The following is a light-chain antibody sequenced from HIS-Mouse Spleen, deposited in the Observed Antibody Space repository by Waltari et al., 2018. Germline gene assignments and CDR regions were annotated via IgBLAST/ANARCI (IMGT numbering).Light chain of an antibody. CDR3: QQYYSYLPIT. CDR1: QGISSY. J-gene: IGKJ5*01. V-gene: IGKV1-8*01. Sequence: AIRMTQPPSSFSASTGDRVTITCRASQGISSYLAWYQQKPGKAPKLLIYAASTLQSGVPSRFSGSGSGTDFTLTISCLQSEDFATYYCQQYYSYLPITFGQGTRLEIK. CDR2: AAS.